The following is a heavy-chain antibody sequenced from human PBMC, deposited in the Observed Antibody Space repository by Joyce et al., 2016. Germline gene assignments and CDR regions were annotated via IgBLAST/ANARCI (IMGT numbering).Heavy chain of an antibody. V-gene: IGHV3-74*01. CDR2: IETVGIRS. Sequence: EVQLVESGGGLVQPGGSLRFSCEASGITFRSHWMHWVRQAPGNGLVWGTYIETVGIRSNYAHSVKGRFTIYRENAKNMLHLQMNNLGAEDTAVYFCIRDRPNSWFDPCGQGTLVTVSS. CDR1: GITFRSHW. D-gene: IGHD2/OR15-2a*01. CDR3: IRDRPNSWFDP. J-gene: IGHJ5*02.